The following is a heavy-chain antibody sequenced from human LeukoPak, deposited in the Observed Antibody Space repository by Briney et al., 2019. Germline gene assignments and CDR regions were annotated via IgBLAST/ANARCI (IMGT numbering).Heavy chain of an antibody. CDR3: ASGYDFSSGSKRGFDN. V-gene: IGHV3-48*01. J-gene: IGHJ4*02. D-gene: IGHD3-3*01. Sequence: GGSLRLSCAASGFIFSDYGMNWVRQAQGKGLEWISYISSGSSDIFYADSVKGRFTISRDNAKSSLFLQMSSLKAEDTAVYYCASGYDFSSGSKRGFDNWGQGTLVIVSS. CDR1: GFIFSDYG. CDR2: ISSGSSDI.